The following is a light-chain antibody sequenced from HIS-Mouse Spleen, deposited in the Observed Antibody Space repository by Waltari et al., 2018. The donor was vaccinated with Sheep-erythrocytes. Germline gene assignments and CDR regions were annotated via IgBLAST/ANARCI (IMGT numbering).Light chain of an antibody. CDR2: QDS. Sequence: SYELTQPPSVSVSPGQTASITCSGDKLGDKYACWYQQKPGQSPVLVIYQDSKRPSGSPVRFSGSNSGNTATLTISGTQAMDEADYYCQAWDSSTAWVFGGGTKLTVL. CDR1: KLGDKY. V-gene: IGLV3-1*01. CDR3: QAWDSSTAWV. J-gene: IGLJ3*02.